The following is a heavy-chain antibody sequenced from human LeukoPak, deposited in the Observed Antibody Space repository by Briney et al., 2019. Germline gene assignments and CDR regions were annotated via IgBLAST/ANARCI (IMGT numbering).Heavy chain of an antibody. CDR1: GYTFTSYG. CDR2: INAYNGNT. J-gene: IGHJ4*02. D-gene: IGHD1-26*01. CDR3: ARGPPYSGSYYYFDY. V-gene: IGHV1-18*01. Sequence: ASVKVSCKASGYTFTSYGISWVRQAPGQGLEWMGWINAYNGNTNYAQKLQGRVTMTTDTSTSTAYMELRSLRSDDTAVYYCARGPPYSGSYYYFDYWGQGTLATVSS.